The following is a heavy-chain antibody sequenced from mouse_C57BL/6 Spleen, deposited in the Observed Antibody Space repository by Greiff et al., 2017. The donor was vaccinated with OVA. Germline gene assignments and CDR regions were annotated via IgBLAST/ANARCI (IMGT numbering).Heavy chain of an antibody. CDR2: IHPNSGST. J-gene: IGHJ3*01. V-gene: IGHV1-64*01. CDR3: ARPSYYSNSAWFAY. CDR1: GYTFTSYW. D-gene: IGHD2-5*01. Sequence: QVQLQQPGAELVKPGASVKLSCKASGYTFTSYWMHWVKQRPGQGLEWIGMIHPNSGSTNYNEKFKSKATLTVDKSSSTAYMQLSSLTSEDSAVYYCARPSYYSNSAWFAYWGQGTLVTVSA.